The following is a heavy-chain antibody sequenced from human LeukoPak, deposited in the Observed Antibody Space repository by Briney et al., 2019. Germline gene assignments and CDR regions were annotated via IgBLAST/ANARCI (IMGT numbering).Heavy chain of an antibody. Sequence: GGSLRLSCAASGLTFSSYAMSWVRQAPGKGLEWVSGISGSGGTTYYADSVKGRFTISRDNSKNMLYLQMNGLRAEDTALYYRANHFGPVAYWGQGTLVTVSS. CDR2: ISGSGGTT. D-gene: IGHD2-15*01. J-gene: IGHJ4*02. V-gene: IGHV3-23*01. CDR3: ANHFGPVAY. CDR1: GLTFSSYA.